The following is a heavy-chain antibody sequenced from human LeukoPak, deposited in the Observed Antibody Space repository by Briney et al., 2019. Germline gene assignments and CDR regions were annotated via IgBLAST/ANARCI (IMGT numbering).Heavy chain of an antibody. CDR1: GFTFSTYD. CDR2: MNPNSGNT. V-gene: IGHV1-8*01. D-gene: IGHD3-22*01. CDR3: ARIPPLRYYDSSGPDY. J-gene: IGHJ4*02. Sequence: ASVKVPCKASGFTFSTYDINWVRQAPGQGLEWMGWMNPNSGNTGYAQKFQGRVTLTRNISISTAYMELSSLRSDDTAVYYCARIPPLRYYDSSGPDYWGQGTLVTVSS.